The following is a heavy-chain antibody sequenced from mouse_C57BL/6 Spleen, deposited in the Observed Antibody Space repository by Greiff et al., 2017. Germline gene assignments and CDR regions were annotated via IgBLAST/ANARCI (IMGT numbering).Heavy chain of an antibody. D-gene: IGHD1-1*01. V-gene: IGHV3-6*01. Sequence: ESGPGLVKPSQSLSLTCSVTGYSITSGYYWNWIRQFPGNKLEWMGYISYDGSNNYNPSLKNRISITRDTSKNQFFLKLNSVTTEDTATYYCARETTVVPFAYWGQGTLVTVSA. CDR1: GYSITSGYY. CDR3: ARETTVVPFAY. J-gene: IGHJ3*01. CDR2: ISYDGSN.